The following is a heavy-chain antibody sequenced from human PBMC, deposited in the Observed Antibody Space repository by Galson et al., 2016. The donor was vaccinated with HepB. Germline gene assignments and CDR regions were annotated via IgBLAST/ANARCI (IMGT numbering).Heavy chain of an antibody. CDR2: IDWDDDK. CDR3: ARIGYYDSKGDYYSGMDV. D-gene: IGHD3-22*01. Sequence: PALVKPTQTLTLTCTFSGFSLSTSGMCVSWIRQPPGKALEWLALIDWDDDKYYSTSLKTRLTISKDTSKNQVVLTMTNMDPVDTATYYCARIGYYDSKGDYYSGMDVWGQGTTVTVSS. J-gene: IGHJ6*02. V-gene: IGHV2-70*01. CDR1: GFSLSTSGMC.